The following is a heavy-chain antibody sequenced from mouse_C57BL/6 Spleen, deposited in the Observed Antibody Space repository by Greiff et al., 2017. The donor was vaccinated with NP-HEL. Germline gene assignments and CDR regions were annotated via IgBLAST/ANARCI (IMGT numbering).Heavy chain of an antibody. D-gene: IGHD2-1*01. CDR3: ARLAGYRGYGNYVYWYFDV. V-gene: IGHV1-76*01. J-gene: IGHJ1*03. CDR2: IYPGSGNT. CDR1: GYTFTDYY. Sequence: QVQLKESGAELVRPGASVKLSCKASGYTFTDYYINWVKQRPGQGLEWIARIYPGSGNTYYNEKFKGKATLTAEKSSSTAYMQLSSLTSEDSAVYFCARLAGYRGYGNYVYWYFDVWGTGTTVTVSS.